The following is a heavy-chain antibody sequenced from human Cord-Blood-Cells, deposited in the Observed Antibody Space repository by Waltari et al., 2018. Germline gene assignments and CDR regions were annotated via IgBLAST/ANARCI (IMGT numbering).Heavy chain of an antibody. CDR1: GGSISSTGYS. V-gene: IGHV4-39*01. D-gene: IGHD6-13*01. J-gene: IGHJ5*02. CDR2: IYYSGST. Sequence: QLQLQESGPGLVKPSETLSLTCPVSGGSISSTGYSWGRIRPPPGKGLEWIGSIYYSGSTYYNPSLKSRVTISVDTSKNQFSLKLSSVTAADTAVYYCAAGMAAAGTRWFDPWGQGTLVTVSS. CDR3: AAGMAAAGTRWFDP.